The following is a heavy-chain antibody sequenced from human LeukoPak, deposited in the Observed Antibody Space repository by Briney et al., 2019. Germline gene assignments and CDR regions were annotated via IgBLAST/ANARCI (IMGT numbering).Heavy chain of an antibody. Sequence: ASVKVSCKASGYTFTSYGISWVRQAPGQGLEWVGIINPTGDSTSYAQKFQGRVTMTRETSTNTVYMEVSSLRSEDTAVYYCARDVSSSPAWWFDPWGQGTLVTVSS. CDR1: GYTFTSYG. D-gene: IGHD6-6*01. J-gene: IGHJ5*02. V-gene: IGHV1-46*01. CDR3: ARDVSSSPAWWFDP. CDR2: INPTGDST.